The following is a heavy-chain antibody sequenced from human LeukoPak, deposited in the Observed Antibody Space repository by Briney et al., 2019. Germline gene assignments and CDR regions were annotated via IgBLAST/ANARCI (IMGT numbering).Heavy chain of an antibody. CDR1: GFTFDDYA. CDR2: ISWNSGSI. CDR3: ANVLDY. J-gene: IGHJ4*02. V-gene: IGHV3-9*01. Sequence: PGRSLRLSCAASGFTFDDYAMHWVRQAPGKGLEWVSGISWNSGSIGYADSVMGRFTISRDNAKNSLYLQMNSLRAEDTALYYCANVLDYWGQGTLVTVSS.